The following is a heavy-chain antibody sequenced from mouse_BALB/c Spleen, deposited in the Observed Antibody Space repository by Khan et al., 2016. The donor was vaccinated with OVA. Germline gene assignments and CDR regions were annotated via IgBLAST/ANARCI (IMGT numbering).Heavy chain of an antibody. J-gene: IGHJ2*01. Sequence: VPLQASGPCLVAPSQSLSIPFPVSWFSLTSHGVHRVRPPSGKGLEWLGVILACGSTNYNSALIFRLRIRKDNSKSQVFLKMNSLQTDDTAMYYCARLEDIWGQGTTLTVSS. V-gene: IGHV2-9*02. CDR2: ILACGST. D-gene: IGHD1-3*01. CDR3: ARLEDI. CDR1: WFSLTSHG.